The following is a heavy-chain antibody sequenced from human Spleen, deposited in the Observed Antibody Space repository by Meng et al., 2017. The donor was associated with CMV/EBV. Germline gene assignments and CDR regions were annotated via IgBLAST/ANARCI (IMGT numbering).Heavy chain of an antibody. CDR1: GFTLSTYW. V-gene: IGHV3-74*01. CDR2: INSDGIAT. J-gene: IGHJ4*02. D-gene: IGHD4-11*01. Sequence: GESLKISCAASGFTLSTYWMHWVRQVPGKGLVWVSRINSDGIATNYADSVKGRFTISRDNAKNTLFLQMNGLRAEDTALYYCARGFGTEFYSPPYYWSQGTLVTVSS. CDR3: ARGFGTEFYSPPYY.